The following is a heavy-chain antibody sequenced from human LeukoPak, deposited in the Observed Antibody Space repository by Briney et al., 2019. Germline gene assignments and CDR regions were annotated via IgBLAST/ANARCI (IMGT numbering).Heavy chain of an antibody. Sequence: GGSLRLSCAASGFTFSSYAMNWVRQAPGKGLEWVSGISGSGSSTYYADSVKGRFTISRDNSKSALYLQMDSLRAEDTAVYYCAKDRHAPGRYCSSTICFPFDPWGQGTLVTVSS. V-gene: IGHV3-23*01. D-gene: IGHD2-2*01. CDR3: AKDRHAPGRYCSSTICFPFDP. CDR1: GFTFSSYA. J-gene: IGHJ5*02. CDR2: ISGSGSST.